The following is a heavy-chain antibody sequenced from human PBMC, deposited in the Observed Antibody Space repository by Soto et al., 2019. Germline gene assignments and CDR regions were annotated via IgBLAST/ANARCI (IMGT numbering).Heavy chain of an antibody. Sequence: PXETLSLTCAVYGGSFSGYYWSWIRQPPGKGLEWIGEINHSGSTNYNPSLKSRVTISVDTSKNQFSLKLSSVTAADTAVYYCARGRGSYYYYYYGMDVWGQGTTVTVSS. CDR3: ARGRGSYYYYYYGMDV. J-gene: IGHJ6*02. CDR2: INHSGST. D-gene: IGHD1-26*01. CDR1: GGSFSGYY. V-gene: IGHV4-34*01.